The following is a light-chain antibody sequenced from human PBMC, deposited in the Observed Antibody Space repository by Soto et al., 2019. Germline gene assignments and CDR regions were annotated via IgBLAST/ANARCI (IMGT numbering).Light chain of an antibody. Sequence: EIGLTESPGSLCMCQGERATLSCRASQSVSSTYLAWYQQKPGQAPRLLIYGASSRATGIPDRFSGSGSGTDFTLTISRLEPEDSALYFLHQYLTTPRTFGQGPRLDIK. CDR2: GAS. CDR1: QSVSSTY. CDR3: HQYLTTPRT. J-gene: IGKJ5*01. V-gene: IGKV3-20*01.